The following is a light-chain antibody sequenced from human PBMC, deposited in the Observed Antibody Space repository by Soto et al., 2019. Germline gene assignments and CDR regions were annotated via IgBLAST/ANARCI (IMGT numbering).Light chain of an antibody. CDR2: DAS. CDR3: QQYNSYWT. Sequence: DFQMTQSPSTLSASVGDRVTITCRASQSISSWLAWYQQKPGKAPKLLIYDASSLESGVPSRFSGSGSGTEFTLTISSLQPDDFATYYYQQYNSYWTFGQGTKVEIK. CDR1: QSISSW. V-gene: IGKV1-5*01. J-gene: IGKJ1*01.